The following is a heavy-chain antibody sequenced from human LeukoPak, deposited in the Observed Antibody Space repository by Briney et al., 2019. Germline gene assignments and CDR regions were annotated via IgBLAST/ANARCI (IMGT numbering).Heavy chain of an antibody. CDR1: GFTFSSCA. J-gene: IGHJ4*02. D-gene: IGHD3-10*01. Sequence: GGSLRLSCAASGFTFSSCAMSWVRQAPGKGLEWVSTISGSGGSTYYADSVKGRLTISRDNSKNTLYLQMNSLRAEDTAVYYCAKLDYYGSGSYSFDYWGQGTLVTVSS. CDR3: AKLDYYGSGSYSFDY. CDR2: ISGSGGST. V-gene: IGHV3-23*01.